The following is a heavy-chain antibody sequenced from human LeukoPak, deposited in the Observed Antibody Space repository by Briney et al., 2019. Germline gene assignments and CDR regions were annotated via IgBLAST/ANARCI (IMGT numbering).Heavy chain of an antibody. J-gene: IGHJ4*02. CDR2: IYSGGST. D-gene: IGHD3-10*01. V-gene: IGHV3-53*01. Sequence: GGSLRLSCAASGFTVSSNYMSWVRQAPGKGLEWVSVIYSGGSTYYADSVRGRFTISRDNSKNTLYLQMNSLRAEDTAVYYCARESVGFGDKYYSDYWGQGTLVTVSS. CDR1: GFTVSSNY. CDR3: ARESVGFGDKYYSDY.